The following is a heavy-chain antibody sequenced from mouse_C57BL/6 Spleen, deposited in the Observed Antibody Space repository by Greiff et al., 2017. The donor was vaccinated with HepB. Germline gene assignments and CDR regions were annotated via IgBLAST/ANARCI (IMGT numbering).Heavy chain of an antibody. CDR3: ARSHDYDNYYAMDY. J-gene: IGHJ4*01. V-gene: IGHV1-20*01. D-gene: IGHD2-4*01. Sequence: EVQLQQSGPELVKPGDSVKISCKASGYSFTGYFMNWVMQSHGKSLEWIGRINPYNGDTFYNQKFKGKATLTVYKSSSTAHMELRSLTSEDSAVYYCARSHDYDNYYAMDYWGQGTSVTVSS. CDR2: INPYNGDT. CDR1: GYSFTGYF.